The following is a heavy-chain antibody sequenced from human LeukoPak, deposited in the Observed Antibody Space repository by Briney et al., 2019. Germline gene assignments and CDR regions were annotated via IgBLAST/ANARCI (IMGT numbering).Heavy chain of an antibody. J-gene: IGHJ4*02. D-gene: IGHD3-22*01. CDR3: ASLGFHYDSSGYSVDY. V-gene: IGHV3-21*01. CDR1: GFTFSSYS. Sequence: GGSLRLSCAASGFTFSSYSMNWVRQAPGKGLEWVSSIGSSSSYIYYADSVKGRFTISRDNAKNSLYLQMDSLRAEDTAVYYCASLGFHYDSSGYSVDYWGQGTLVTVSS. CDR2: IGSSSSYI.